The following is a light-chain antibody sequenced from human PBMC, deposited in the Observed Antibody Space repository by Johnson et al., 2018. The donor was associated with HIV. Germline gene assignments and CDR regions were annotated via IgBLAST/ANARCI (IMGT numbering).Light chain of an antibody. J-gene: IGLJ1*01. CDR2: DNN. CDR3: GTWDSSLSAGGV. V-gene: IGLV1-51*01. CDR1: SSNIGKNS. Sequence: QSVLTQPPSVSAAPGQKVTIPCSGSSSNIGKNSVSWYQQLPGTAPKLLIYDNNKRPSGIPDRFSGSKSGTSATLGITGLQTVDEADYYCGTWDSSLSAGGVFGTGTKVTVL.